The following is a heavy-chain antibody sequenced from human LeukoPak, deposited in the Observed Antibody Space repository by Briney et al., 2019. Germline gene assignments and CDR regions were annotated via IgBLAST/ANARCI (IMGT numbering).Heavy chain of an antibody. Sequence: PSETLSLTCAVYGGTFSGYYWSWIRQPPGKRLEWVGENNDSGGTNYNPSLKSRVTISADKSKNQVSLKLTSVTAADTAVYYCARLSVIVGAALEYYYYYMDVWGQGTTVTVSS. CDR1: GGTFSGYY. CDR2: NNDSGGT. V-gene: IGHV4-34*01. J-gene: IGHJ6*03. D-gene: IGHD1-26*01. CDR3: ARLSVIVGAALEYYYYYMDV.